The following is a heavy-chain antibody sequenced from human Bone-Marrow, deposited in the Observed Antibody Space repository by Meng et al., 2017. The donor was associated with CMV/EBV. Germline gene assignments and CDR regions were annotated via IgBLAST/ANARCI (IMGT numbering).Heavy chain of an antibody. J-gene: IGHJ5*02. CDR3: ARLKYSSSWYPNNWFDP. D-gene: IGHD6-13*01. Sequence: SETLSLTCTVSGDSISSSSYYWGWIRQPPGKGLEWIGSIYYSGSTYYNPSLKSRVTISVDTSKNQFSLKLSSVTAADTAVYYCARLKYSSSWYPNNWFDPWGQGTLVTVSS. V-gene: IGHV4-39*07. CDR1: GDSISSSSYY. CDR2: IYYSGST.